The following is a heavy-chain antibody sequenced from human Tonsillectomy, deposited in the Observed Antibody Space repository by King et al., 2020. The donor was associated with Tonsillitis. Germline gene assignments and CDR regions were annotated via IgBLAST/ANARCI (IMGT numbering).Heavy chain of an antibody. D-gene: IGHD3-22*01. J-gene: IGHJ4*02. CDR1: GFTFSSDS. Sequence: VQLVDSGGGLVKPGGSLRRSCAASGFTFSSDSMNWVRQAPGKGLEWVSSISSSSSYIYYADSVKGRFTISKDNAKNSLYLQMNSLRAEDTAVYYCARVRDSSGYYYGFLDYWGQGTLVTVSS. CDR3: ARVRDSSGYYYGFLDY. CDR2: ISSSSSYI. V-gene: IGHV3-21*01.